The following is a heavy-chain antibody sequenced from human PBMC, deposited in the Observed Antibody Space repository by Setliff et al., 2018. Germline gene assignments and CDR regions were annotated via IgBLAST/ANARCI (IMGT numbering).Heavy chain of an antibody. D-gene: IGHD3-3*01. CDR1: GGSISSSSYY. J-gene: IGHJ6*02. CDR3: ARDKPEGYNFWSGYLGGGLMDV. V-gene: IGHV4-39*07. CDR2: IYYSGST. Sequence: LSLTCTVSGGSISSSSYYWGWIRQPPGKGLEWIGSIYYSGSTYYNPSLKSRVTISEDTSKNQFSLKLSSVTAADTAVYYCARDKPEGYNFWSGYLGGGLMDVWGQGTTVTVSS.